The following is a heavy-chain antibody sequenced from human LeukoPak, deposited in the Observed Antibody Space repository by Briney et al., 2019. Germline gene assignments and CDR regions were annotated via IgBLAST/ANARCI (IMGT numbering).Heavy chain of an antibody. CDR1: GFTFSNYA. D-gene: IGHD3-9*01. CDR3: AKWGDYDILTGYYDSDY. V-gene: IGHV3-23*01. Sequence: GASLRPSCAASGFTFSNYAMSWVRQAPGKGLEWVSAIVGSGSNTYYADSVKGRFTISRDNPKNTLYLQMNSLRAEDTAVYYSAKWGDYDILTGYYDSDYWGQGTLVTVSS. CDR2: IVGSGSNT. J-gene: IGHJ4*02.